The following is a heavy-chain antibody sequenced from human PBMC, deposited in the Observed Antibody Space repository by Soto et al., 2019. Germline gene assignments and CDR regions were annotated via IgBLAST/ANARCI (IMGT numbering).Heavy chain of an antibody. CDR2: IYYSGST. Sequence: SETLSLTCPVSGGSISDYYWSWIRQPPGKGLEWIGYIYYSGSTNYNPSLKSRVTISVDTSKNQFSLKGTSVTAADTAVYYCAGTKRAFYYFDYWGQGTLVTVSS. J-gene: IGHJ4*02. V-gene: IGHV4-59*08. CDR1: GGSISDYY. CDR3: AGTKRAFYYFDY.